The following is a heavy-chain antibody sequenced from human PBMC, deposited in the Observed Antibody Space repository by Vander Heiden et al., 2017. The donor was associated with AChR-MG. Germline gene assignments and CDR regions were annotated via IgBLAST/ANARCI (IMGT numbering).Heavy chain of an antibody. J-gene: IGHJ6*02. V-gene: IGHV3-30*18. Sequence: QAQLVESGGGVVQPGRSLRLSCAASGFTFSSYGMHWVRQAPGKGLEWVAVISYDGSNKYYADSVKGRFTISRDNSKNTLYLQMNSLRAEDTAVYYCAKDGGYCSGGSCFYYYYYGMDVWGQGTTVTVSS. CDR2: ISYDGSNK. CDR3: AKDGGYCSGGSCFYYYYYGMDV. CDR1: GFTFSSYG. D-gene: IGHD2-15*01.